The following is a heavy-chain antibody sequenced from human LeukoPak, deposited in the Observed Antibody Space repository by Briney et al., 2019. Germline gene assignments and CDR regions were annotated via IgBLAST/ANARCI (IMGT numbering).Heavy chain of an antibody. V-gene: IGHV6-1*01. J-gene: IGHJ5*02. D-gene: IGHD2-2*01. Sequence: SQTLSLTCAISGDSVSSNSVTWNWIRQSPSRGLEWLGRTYYRSTWYNDYAVSVRGRITVNPDTSKNQFSLHLNSVTPEDTAVYYCARRLTQYDCFDPWGQEILVTVSS. CDR2: TYYRSTWYN. CDR3: ARRLTQYDCFDP. CDR1: GDSVSSNSVT.